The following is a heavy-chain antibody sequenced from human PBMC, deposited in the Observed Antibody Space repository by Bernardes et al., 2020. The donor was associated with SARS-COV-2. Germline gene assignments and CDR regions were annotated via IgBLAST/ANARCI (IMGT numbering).Heavy chain of an antibody. D-gene: IGHD1-26*01. CDR1: GFTFDDYA. V-gene: IGHV3-9*01. J-gene: IGHJ4*02. CDR2: ISWNSGSI. Sequence: SLRLSCAASGFTFDDYAMHWVRQAPGKGLEWVSGISWNSGSIGYADSVKGRFTISRDNAKNSLYLQMNSLRAEDTALYYCAKVASSGSYGDYWGQGTLVTVSS. CDR3: AKVASSGSYGDY.